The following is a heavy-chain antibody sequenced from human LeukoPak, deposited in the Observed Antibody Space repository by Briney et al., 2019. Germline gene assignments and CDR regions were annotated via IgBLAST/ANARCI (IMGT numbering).Heavy chain of an antibody. D-gene: IGHD1-26*01. CDR3: ARHDMDIAGAGLDYFDY. J-gene: IGHJ4*02. Sequence: KPSETLSLTLTVSGGPISRYYWGWIPQPPGKGLEGIGYIYYSGSTNYNPSLKSRVTISVDTSKNQFSLKLSSVTAADTAVYYCARHDMDIAGAGLDYFDYWGQGTLVTVSS. V-gene: IGHV4-59*08. CDR2: IYYSGST. CDR1: GGPISRYY.